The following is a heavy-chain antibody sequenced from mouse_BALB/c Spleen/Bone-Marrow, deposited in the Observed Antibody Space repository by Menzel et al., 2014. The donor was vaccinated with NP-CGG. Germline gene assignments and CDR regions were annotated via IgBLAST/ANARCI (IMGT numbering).Heavy chain of an antibody. CDR1: GFNIXDYY. J-gene: IGHJ2*01. CDR3: TRTYSFDY. V-gene: IGHV14-1*02. CDR2: IDPENGNT. Sequence: VQLKESGAELVRPGALVKLSCKASGFNIXDYYMHWVKQRPEQGLGWIGWIDPENGNTIYDPKFQGKASITADTSSNTAYLQLSSLTSEDTAVYYCTRTYSFDYWGQGTTLTVSS.